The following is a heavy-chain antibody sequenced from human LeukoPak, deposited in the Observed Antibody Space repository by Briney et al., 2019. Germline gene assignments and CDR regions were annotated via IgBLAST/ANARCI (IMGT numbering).Heavy chain of an antibody. CDR2: IIPILGIA. Sequence: ASVKVSCKASGGTFGSYAISWVRQAPGQGLEWMGRIIPILGIANYAQKFQGRVTITADKSTSTAYMELSSLRSEDTAVYYCASNQLLLYYFDYWGQGTLVTVSS. CDR1: GGTFGSYA. V-gene: IGHV1-69*04. D-gene: IGHD2-2*01. CDR3: ASNQLLLYYFDY. J-gene: IGHJ4*02.